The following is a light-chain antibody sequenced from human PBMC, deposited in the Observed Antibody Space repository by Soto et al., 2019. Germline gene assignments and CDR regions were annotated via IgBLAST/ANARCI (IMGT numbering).Light chain of an antibody. CDR2: DAS. V-gene: IGKV3-11*01. Sequence: EIVLTQSPATLSLSPGDRATVSCRASRNVNTYLAWYQHKACQAPRRLIYDASKIDTGIPARFSGSGSGTDFTLTISSLEPEDVVVYSCQQRSYWPPWTFGQGAKVYIE. CDR1: RNVNTY. CDR3: QQRSYWPPWT. J-gene: IGKJ1*01.